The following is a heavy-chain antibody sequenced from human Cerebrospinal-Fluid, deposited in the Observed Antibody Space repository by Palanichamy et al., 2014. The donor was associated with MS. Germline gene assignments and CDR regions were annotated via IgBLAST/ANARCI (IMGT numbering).Heavy chain of an antibody. D-gene: IGHD3-10*01. J-gene: IGHJ4*02. CDR1: GFTFSSYW. CDR3: VREGSLASYFDY. CDR2: IKEDGTEK. Sequence: EVLLVESGGGLVQPGGSLRLSCTASGFTFSSYWMTWVRQAPGKGLEWVANIKEDGTEKHYVGSVKGRFTISGDNANDSLHLQMNSLRVEDTAVYYCVREGSLASYFDYWGQGTLVTVSS. V-gene: IGHV3-7*01.